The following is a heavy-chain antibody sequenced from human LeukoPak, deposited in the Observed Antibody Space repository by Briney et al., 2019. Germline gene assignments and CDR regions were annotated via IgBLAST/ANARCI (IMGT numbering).Heavy chain of an antibody. J-gene: IGHJ4*02. D-gene: IGHD4-23*01. CDR3: AKVLRVKYYFDY. CDR2: ISGSGGST. Sequence: GGSLRLSCAASGFTFSSYAMSRVRQAPGKGLEWVSAISGSGGSTYYADSVRGRFTISRDNSKNTLYLQMNSLRAEDTAVYYCAKVLRVKYYFDYWGQGTLVTVSS. CDR1: GFTFSSYA. V-gene: IGHV3-23*01.